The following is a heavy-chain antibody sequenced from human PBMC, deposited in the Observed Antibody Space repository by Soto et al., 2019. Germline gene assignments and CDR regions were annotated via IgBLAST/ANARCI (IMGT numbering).Heavy chain of an antibody. Sequence: PSETLSRTCTVAGSSLSSYYWSWIRQPPGQGLEWIGYIYYSGSTNYNPSLKSRVTISVDTSKNQFSLKLSSVTAADTAVYYCARSGAAGPGAVKQGLGMDGWRQGTTVTVSS. D-gene: IGHD6-13*01. J-gene: IGHJ6*02. CDR1: GSSLSSYY. V-gene: IGHV4-59*01. CDR2: IYYSGST. CDR3: ARSGAAGPGAVKQGLGMDG.